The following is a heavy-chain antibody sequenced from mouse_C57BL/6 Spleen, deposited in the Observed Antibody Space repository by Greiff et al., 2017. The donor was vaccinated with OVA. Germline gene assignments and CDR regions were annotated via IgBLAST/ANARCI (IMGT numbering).Heavy chain of an antibody. CDR1: GFSLTSYA. J-gene: IGHJ2*01. V-gene: IGHV2-9-1*01. Sequence: VKVVESGPGLVAPSQSLSITCTVSGFSLTSYAISWVRQPPGKGLEWLGVIWTGGGTNYNSALKSRLSISKDNSKSQVFLKMNSLQTDDTARYYCARNSYYDYDEDCFDYWGQGTTLTVSS. CDR2: IWTGGGT. CDR3: ARNSYYDYDEDCFDY. D-gene: IGHD2-4*01.